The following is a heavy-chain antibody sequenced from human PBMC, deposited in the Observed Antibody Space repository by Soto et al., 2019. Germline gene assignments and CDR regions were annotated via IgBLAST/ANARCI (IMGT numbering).Heavy chain of an antibody. Sequence: GGSLRLSCAASGFTFSSYSMNWVRQAPGKGLEWVSSISSSSSYIYYADSVKGRFTISRDNAKNSLYLQMNSLRAEDTAVYYCARDSYDSSGYYYYYYYYMDVWGKGTTVTVSS. CDR1: GFTFSSYS. V-gene: IGHV3-21*01. CDR2: ISSSSSYI. J-gene: IGHJ6*03. D-gene: IGHD3-22*01. CDR3: ARDSYDSSGYYYYYYYYMDV.